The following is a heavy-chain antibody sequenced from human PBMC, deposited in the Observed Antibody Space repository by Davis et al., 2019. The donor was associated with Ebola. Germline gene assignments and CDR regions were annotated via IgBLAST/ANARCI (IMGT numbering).Heavy chain of an antibody. D-gene: IGHD3-3*01. CDR3: ARKSDYDFWRGPLDV. V-gene: IGHV4-59*01. J-gene: IGHJ6*04. Sequence: MPAETLSLTCTVSGGSISSYYWSWIRQPPGKGLEWIGYIYYSGSTNYNPSLKSRVTISVDTSKNQFSLKLSSVTAADTAVYYCARKSDYDFWRGPLDVWGKGTTVTVSS. CDR1: GGSISSYY. CDR2: IYYSGST.